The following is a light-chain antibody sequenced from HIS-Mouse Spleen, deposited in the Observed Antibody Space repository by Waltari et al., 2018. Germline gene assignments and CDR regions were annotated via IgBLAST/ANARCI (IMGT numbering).Light chain of an antibody. J-gene: IGKJ1*01. CDR3: QQLNSYPPT. Sequence: DIQLTQSPSFLSASVGDRVTITCRASQGISSYLAWYQQKPGKAPKLLFYAASTFQSGVPSRCSGSGSGTEFTLTISSLQPEDFATYYCQQLNSYPPTFGQGTKVEIK. CDR1: QGISSY. CDR2: AAS. V-gene: IGKV1-9*01.